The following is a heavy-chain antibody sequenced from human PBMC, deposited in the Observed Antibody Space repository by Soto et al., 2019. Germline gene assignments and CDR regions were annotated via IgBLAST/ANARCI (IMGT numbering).Heavy chain of an antibody. V-gene: IGHV3-23*01. Sequence: EVQLLESGGGLVRPGGSLKLSCAVSGFTFSIYAMCWVRQAPGKGLEWVSGINDDGDRTYYPDSVRGRFTISRDNSKNTLYLQMNSLRAEDTGVYYCAREEWTDRRPYLYSGMDVWGQGTAVAVSS. CDR3: AREEWTDRRPYLYSGMDV. CDR2: INDDGDRT. D-gene: IGHD3-3*01. CDR1: GFTFSIYA. J-gene: IGHJ6*02.